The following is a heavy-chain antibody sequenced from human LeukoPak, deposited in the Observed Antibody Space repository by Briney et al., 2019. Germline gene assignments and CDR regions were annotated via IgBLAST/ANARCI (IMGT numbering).Heavy chain of an antibody. CDR3: ARDRAPRYSSSWYSGTGAWFDP. Sequence: PSETLSLTCAIYGGSFSGYYWSWIRQPPGKGLEWIGEINHSGSTNYNPSLKSRVTISVDTSKNQFSLKLSSVTAADTAVYYCARDRAPRYSSSWYSGTGAWFDPWGQGTLVTVSS. V-gene: IGHV4-34*01. D-gene: IGHD6-13*01. CDR1: GGSFSGYY. CDR2: INHSGST. J-gene: IGHJ5*02.